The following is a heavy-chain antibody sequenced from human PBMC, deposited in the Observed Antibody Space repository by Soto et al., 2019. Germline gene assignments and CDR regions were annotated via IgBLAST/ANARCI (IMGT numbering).Heavy chain of an antibody. CDR2: IYYSGST. D-gene: IGHD6-13*01. CDR1: GGSISSYY. CDR3: AIALRSSWYYYYYMYV. Sequence: PSETLSLTCTVSGGSISSYYWSWIRQPPGKGLEWIGYIYYSGSTNYNPSLKSRVTISVDTSKNQFSLKLSSVTAADTAVYYCAIALRSSWYYYYYMYVWSKGNTVTVSS. J-gene: IGHJ6*03. V-gene: IGHV4-59*01.